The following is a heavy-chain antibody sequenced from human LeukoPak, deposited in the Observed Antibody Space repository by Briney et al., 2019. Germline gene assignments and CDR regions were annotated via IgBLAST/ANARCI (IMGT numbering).Heavy chain of an antibody. Sequence: HTGGSLRLSCAVSGFTFSSFPMSWVRQAPGKGLEWVSAISSSGGISFYADSVKGRFTLSRDNSKNTLFLQMNSLRAEDTAVYYCAKGTMDGGQYYYDSSGGQGTLVTVSS. J-gene: IGHJ4*02. CDR3: AKGTMDGGQYYYDSS. D-gene: IGHD3-22*01. CDR2: ISSSGGIS. V-gene: IGHV3-23*01. CDR1: GFTFSSFP.